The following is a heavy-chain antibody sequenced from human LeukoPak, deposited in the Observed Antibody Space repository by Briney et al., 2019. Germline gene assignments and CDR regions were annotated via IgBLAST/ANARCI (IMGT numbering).Heavy chain of an antibody. J-gene: IGHJ4*02. Sequence: GGSLRLSCAASGFTFDDYAMHWVRQAPGKGLEWVSGISWNSGSIGYADSVKGRFTISRDNAKNSLYLQMNSLRAEDTALYYCAKDNRRYYGSSGFDRWGQGTLVTVSS. V-gene: IGHV3-9*01. CDR1: GFTFDDYA. CDR3: AKDNRRYYGSSGFDR. CDR2: ISWNSGSI. D-gene: IGHD3-22*01.